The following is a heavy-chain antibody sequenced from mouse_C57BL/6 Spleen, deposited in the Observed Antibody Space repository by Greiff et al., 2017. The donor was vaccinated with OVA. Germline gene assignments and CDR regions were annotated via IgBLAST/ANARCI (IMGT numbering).Heavy chain of an antibody. V-gene: IGHV1-26*01. Sequence: VQLQQSGPELVKPGASVKLSCTASGYTFTDYYMNWVQQSHGKSLEWIGDINPNNGGTSCTQNFKGKATFTVDKSSSTAYLELRSLTSEDSAVYYCARDPYYFDDWGQGTTLTVSS. J-gene: IGHJ2*01. CDR3: ARDPYYFDD. CDR2: INPNNGGT. CDR1: GYTFTDYY.